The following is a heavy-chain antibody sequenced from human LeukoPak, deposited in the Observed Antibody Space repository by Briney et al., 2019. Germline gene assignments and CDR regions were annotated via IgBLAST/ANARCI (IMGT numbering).Heavy chain of an antibody. CDR1: GFTFSDYS. D-gene: IGHD5-24*01. Sequence: GGSLRLSCAASGFTFSDYSMSWIRQAPGKGLEWVSYLDSSGSIIYYADPVKGRFTISRDNAKNSLYLQMNSLKTEDTAVYYCTRRTEMATIEDFDYWGQGTLVTVSS. V-gene: IGHV3-11*01. J-gene: IGHJ4*02. CDR3: TRRTEMATIEDFDY. CDR2: LDSSGSII.